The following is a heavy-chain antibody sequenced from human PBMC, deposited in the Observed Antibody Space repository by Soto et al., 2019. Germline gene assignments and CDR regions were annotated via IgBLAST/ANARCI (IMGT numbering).Heavy chain of an antibody. D-gene: IGHD3-22*01. J-gene: IGHJ4*02. CDR1: GSTFNIYA. Sequence: EVQLLESGGDLIQPGGSLRLSCAASGSTFNIYAMTWVRQAPGKGLEWVSAISRYGDITYYADSVEGRFSISRDNSKNTLYLQMNSLRAEDTAVYYCAKDRYLDHDSRGYLFDNWGQGTLVTVSS. V-gene: IGHV3-23*01. CDR3: AKDRYLDHDSRGYLFDN. CDR2: ISRYGDIT.